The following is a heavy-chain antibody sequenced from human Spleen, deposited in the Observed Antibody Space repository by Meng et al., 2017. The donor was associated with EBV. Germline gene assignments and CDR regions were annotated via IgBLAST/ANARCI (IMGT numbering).Heavy chain of an antibody. CDR2: IYYSGST. Sequence: QPRLEESGPGLVKPSDTLSLTCTVSGGSISSSSYYWGWIRQPPGKGLEWIGSIYYSGSTYYNPSLKSRVTISVDTSKNQFSLKLSSVTAADTAVYYCARRGTKYFDLWGRGTLVTVSS. CDR1: GGSISSSSYY. D-gene: IGHD1-1*01. CDR3: ARRGTKYFDL. J-gene: IGHJ2*01. V-gene: IGHV4-39*07.